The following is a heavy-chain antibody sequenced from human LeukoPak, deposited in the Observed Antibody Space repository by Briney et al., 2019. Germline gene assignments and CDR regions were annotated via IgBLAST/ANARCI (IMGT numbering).Heavy chain of an antibody. D-gene: IGHD3-22*01. V-gene: IGHV4-39*07. CDR1: GGSISSSSYY. J-gene: IGHJ4*02. CDR3: ARAVKSGYYDTSGYFDY. CDR2: MYYSGST. Sequence: SEALSLTCTVSGGSISSSSYYWDWIRQPPGKGLEWIGSMYYSGSTYYNPSLKSRVTISVDTSKNQFSLKLSSVTAADTAVYDCARAVKSGYYDTSGYFDYWGQGTLVTVSS.